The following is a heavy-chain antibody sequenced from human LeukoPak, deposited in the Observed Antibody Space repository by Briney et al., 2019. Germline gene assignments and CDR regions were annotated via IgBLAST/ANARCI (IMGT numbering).Heavy chain of an antibody. Sequence: PSETLSLTCTVSGYSISSGYYWGWIRQPPGKGLEWIGSIYHSGSTYYNPSLKSRVTISVDTSKNQFSLKLSSVTAADTAVYYCASSYYYDSSGYYRNNELFDYWGQGTLVTVSS. V-gene: IGHV4-38-2*02. CDR3: ASSYYYDSSGYYRNNELFDY. CDR1: GYSISSGYY. D-gene: IGHD3-22*01. J-gene: IGHJ4*02. CDR2: IYHSGST.